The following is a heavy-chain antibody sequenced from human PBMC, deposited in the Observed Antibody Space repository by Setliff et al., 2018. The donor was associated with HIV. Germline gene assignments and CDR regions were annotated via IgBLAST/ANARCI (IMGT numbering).Heavy chain of an antibody. J-gene: IGHJ4*02. CDR2: INHSGIT. V-gene: IGHV4-34*01. CDR3: AKGPRGLGLRYFFDY. D-gene: IGHD3-10*01. Sequence: PSETLSLTCAVYGGSFSASYWSWIRQAPGKGLEWIGEINHSGITHYNPSLETRVTMFVDTSKNQFSLRLSPMTAADAAIYYCAKGPRGLGLRYFFDYWAQGSPVTV. CDR1: GGSFSASY.